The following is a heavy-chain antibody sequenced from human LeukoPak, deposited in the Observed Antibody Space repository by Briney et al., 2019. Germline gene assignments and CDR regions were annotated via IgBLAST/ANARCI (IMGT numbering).Heavy chain of an antibody. CDR2: INNEGSDT. CDR3: ATKEGTHQERVSLDY. V-gene: IGHV3-74*01. Sequence: PGGSLRLSCAASGFTFSDYYMSWIRQAPGKGLVWVSHINNEGSDTRYADSVKGRFTISRDNAKYTVYLQMNSLRADDAAVYYCATKEGTHQERVSLDYWGQGILVTVSS. CDR1: GFTFSDYY. J-gene: IGHJ4*02. D-gene: IGHD1-1*01.